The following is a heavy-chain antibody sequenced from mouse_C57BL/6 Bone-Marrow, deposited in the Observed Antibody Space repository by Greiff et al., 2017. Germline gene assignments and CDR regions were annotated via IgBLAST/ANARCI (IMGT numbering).Heavy chain of an antibody. Sequence: EVHLVESGRDLVKPGGSLKLSCAASGFTFSGYDMSWVRQTPDKRLEWVATISSGGGYTYYPDNVKGRFTFSGDNAKNTLYLQMSSLKSEDTAMYYCARCGCCYAMDYWGQGTSVTVSS. V-gene: IGHV5-6*01. CDR3: ARCGCCYAMDY. CDR1: GFTFSGYD. J-gene: IGHJ4*01. CDR2: ISSGGGYT.